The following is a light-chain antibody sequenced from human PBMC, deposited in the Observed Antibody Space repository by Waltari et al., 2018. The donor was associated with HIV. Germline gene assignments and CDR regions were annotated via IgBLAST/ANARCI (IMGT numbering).Light chain of an antibody. CDR1: NSNLGSNT. Sequence: QSVLTQPPSASGTPGQRVPISCSGRNSNLGSNTLKWYQHLPGTAPKLLIYNNNQRPSGVSDRFSGSKSGTSASLAISGLQSEDEADYYCAAWDDSLNAHVLFGGGTKLTVL. V-gene: IGLV1-44*01. J-gene: IGLJ2*01. CDR3: AAWDDSLNAHVL. CDR2: NNN.